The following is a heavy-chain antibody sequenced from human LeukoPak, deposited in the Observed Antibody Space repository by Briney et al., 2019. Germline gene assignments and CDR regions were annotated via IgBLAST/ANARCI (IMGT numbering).Heavy chain of an antibody. V-gene: IGHV4-59*08. Sequence: SETLSLTCTVSGGSISSYYWSWIRQPPGKGLEWIGYIYYSGSTNYNPSLESRVTISVDTSKNQFSLKLSSVTAADTAVYYCARHPYSSNWYGYFDYWGQGTLVTVSS. J-gene: IGHJ4*02. CDR2: IYYSGST. D-gene: IGHD6-13*01. CDR3: ARHPYSSNWYGYFDY. CDR1: GGSISSYY.